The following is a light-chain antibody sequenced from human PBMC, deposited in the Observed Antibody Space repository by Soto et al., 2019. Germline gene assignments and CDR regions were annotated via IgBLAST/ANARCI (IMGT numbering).Light chain of an antibody. Sequence: QSVLTQPASVSGSPGQSITISCTGTSSDIGTYNLVSWYQQHPVKAPKLMIYEVNKRPSGVSFRFSGSKSCNTASLTISGLQAEDEADYYCCSYAGSSTLYVFGTGTKVT. J-gene: IGLJ1*01. CDR3: CSYAGSSTLYV. CDR2: EVN. CDR1: SSDIGTYNL. V-gene: IGLV2-23*02.